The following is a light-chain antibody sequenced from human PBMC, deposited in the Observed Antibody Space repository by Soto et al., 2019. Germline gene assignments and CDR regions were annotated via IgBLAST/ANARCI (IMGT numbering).Light chain of an antibody. CDR3: QQYNSYLVT. Sequence: DIKMNQSPSTLSASVGDRVTITCRASQSISSWLAWYQQKPGKAPNLLIYDAYSLESGVPSRFSGSASGTQFTLTISSLQPDDFATYYCQQYNSYLVTFGGGTKVDI. CDR2: DAY. V-gene: IGKV1-5*01. J-gene: IGKJ4*01. CDR1: QSISSW.